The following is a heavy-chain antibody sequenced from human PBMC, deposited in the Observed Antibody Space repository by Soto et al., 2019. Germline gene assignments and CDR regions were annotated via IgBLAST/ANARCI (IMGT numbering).Heavy chain of an antibody. CDR2: INHSGST. J-gene: IGHJ4*02. Sequence: QVQLQQWGAGLLKPSETLSLTCAVYGGSFSGYYWSWLRQPPGKGLEWIGEINHSGSTNYNPSLKSRVTISVDTSKNQCSLKLSSVTAADTAVYYCARDSVVRGVIVFPFDYWGQGTLVTVSS. D-gene: IGHD3-10*01. V-gene: IGHV4-34*01. CDR3: ARDSVVRGVIVFPFDY. CDR1: GGSFSGYY.